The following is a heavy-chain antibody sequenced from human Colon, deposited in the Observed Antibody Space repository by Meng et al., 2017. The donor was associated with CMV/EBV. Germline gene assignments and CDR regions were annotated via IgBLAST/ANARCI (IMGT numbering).Heavy chain of an antibody. V-gene: IGHV3-30*02. J-gene: IGHJ6*02. Sequence: GESLKISCAASGFTFSSYGMVWVRQAPGKGLEWVAFIQYDGNKKHYADSMKGRFTISRDNFNNTLNLQMNSLRAEDTAVYYCARELVVPAAIHGMDVWGQGTTVTVSS. CDR1: GFTFSSYG. CDR2: IQYDGNKK. D-gene: IGHD2-2*01. CDR3: ARELVVPAAIHGMDV.